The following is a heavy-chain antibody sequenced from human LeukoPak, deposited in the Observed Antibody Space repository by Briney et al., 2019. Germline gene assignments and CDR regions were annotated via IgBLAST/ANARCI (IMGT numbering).Heavy chain of an antibody. Sequence: SETLSLTCTVSGGSINTISSYYWSWIRQPPGKGLEWIGYSYYSGSTYYNPSLKSRVTISVDTSKNQFSLKVNSVTAADTAVYYCARTKPLDPFDFWGQGTLVTVSS. V-gene: IGHV4-61*01. CDR2: SYYSGST. CDR3: ARTKPLDPFDF. CDR1: GGSINTISSYY. J-gene: IGHJ3*01.